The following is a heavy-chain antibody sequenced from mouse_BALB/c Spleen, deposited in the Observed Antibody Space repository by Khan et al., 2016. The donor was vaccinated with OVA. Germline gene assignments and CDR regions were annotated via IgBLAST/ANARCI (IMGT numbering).Heavy chain of an antibody. V-gene: IGHV1-4*01. CDR1: GYTFTSYT. D-gene: IGHD2-14*01. CDR3: VRDGAYHRNDGWFAY. J-gene: IGHJ3*01. CDR2: INPSNGYT. Sequence: VQLQQSGAELARPGASVKMSCKASGYTFTSYTIHWIKKRPGQGLEWIGYINPSNGYTNYNQKFKDKATLTTDKSSTTAYLQQSSQTSDDSAVYNCVRDGAYHRNDGWFAYWGQGTLVTVSA.